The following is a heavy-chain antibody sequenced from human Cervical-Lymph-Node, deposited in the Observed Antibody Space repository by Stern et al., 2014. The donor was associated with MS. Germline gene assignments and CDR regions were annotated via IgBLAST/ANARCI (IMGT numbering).Heavy chain of an antibody. CDR2: INPSGDST. D-gene: IGHD3-9*01. V-gene: IGHV1-46*01. Sequence: QLVQSGAEVKKPGASVKISCKASGYTFTNYYMHWVRPAPGQGLEWMGIINPSGDSTSYAQKFEGRVTMTRDTSTSTVNMELSSLTSGDTAVYYCARLRGYNVLTGYLDYWGQGTLVTVSS. CDR1: GYTFTNYY. J-gene: IGHJ4*02. CDR3: ARLRGYNVLTGYLDY.